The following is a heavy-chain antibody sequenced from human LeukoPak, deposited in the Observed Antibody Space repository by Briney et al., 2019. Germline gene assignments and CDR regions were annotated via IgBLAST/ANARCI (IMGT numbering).Heavy chain of an antibody. CDR2: INHFGST. D-gene: IGHD1-26*01. CDR3: ARIRSRKWGFDY. J-gene: IGHJ4*02. Sequence: SETLSLTCAVYGVSFSGYYWSWIRQPPGKGLEWIGDINHFGSTNYNPSLKSRVTISIDTSKNQFSLKLSSVTAADTAVYYCARIRSRKWGFDYWGQGTLVTVSS. CDR1: GVSFSGYY. V-gene: IGHV4-34*01.